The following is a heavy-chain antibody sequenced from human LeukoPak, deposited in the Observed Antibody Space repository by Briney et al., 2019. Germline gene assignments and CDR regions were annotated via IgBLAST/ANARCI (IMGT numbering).Heavy chain of an antibody. Sequence: SEPLSLTCTVSGGSISSYYWSWIRQPAGKGLEWIGRIYTSGSTNYNPSLKSRVTMSVDTSKNQFSLKLSSVTAADTAVYYCARVDVAAAGLGYFQHWGQGTLVTVSS. CDR2: IYTSGST. V-gene: IGHV4-4*07. CDR1: GGSISSYY. J-gene: IGHJ1*01. CDR3: ARVDVAAAGLGYFQH. D-gene: IGHD6-13*01.